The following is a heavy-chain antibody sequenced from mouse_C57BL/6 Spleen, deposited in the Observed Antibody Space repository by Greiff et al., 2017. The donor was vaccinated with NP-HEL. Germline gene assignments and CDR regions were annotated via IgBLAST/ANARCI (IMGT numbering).Heavy chain of an antibody. V-gene: IGHV1-52*01. CDR2: IDPSDSET. J-gene: IGHJ2*01. CDR3: ARIDYDGYFDY. D-gene: IGHD2-4*01. CDR1: GYTFTSYW. Sequence: VQLQQPGAELVRPGSSVKLSCKASGYTFTSYWMHWVKQRPIQGLEWIGNIDPSDSETHYNQKFKDKATLTVDKSSSTAYMQLSSLTSEDSAVYYCARIDYDGYFDYWGQGTTLTVSS.